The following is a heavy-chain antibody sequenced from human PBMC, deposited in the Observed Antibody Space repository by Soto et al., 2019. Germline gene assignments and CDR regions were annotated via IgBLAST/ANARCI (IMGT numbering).Heavy chain of an antibody. Sequence: QVQLVKSGAEVKKPGASVKVSCKASGYTFTSYYMHWVRQAPGQGLEWMGIINPSGGSTSYAQKFQGRVSMTRDTSTSTVYMELSSVRSEDTAVYYCALIAVAGIISDAFDIWGQGTMVTVSS. CDR2: INPSGGST. CDR3: ALIAVAGIISDAFDI. J-gene: IGHJ3*02. V-gene: IGHV1-46*01. CDR1: GYTFTSYY. D-gene: IGHD6-19*01.